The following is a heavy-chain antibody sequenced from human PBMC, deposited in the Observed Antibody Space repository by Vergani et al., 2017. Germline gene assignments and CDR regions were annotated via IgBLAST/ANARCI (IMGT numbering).Heavy chain of an antibody. V-gene: IGHV1-24*01. Sequence: QVQLVQSGAEVKKPGASVKVSCKVSGYTLTELSMHWVRQAPGKGLEWMGGFDPEDGETIYAQKFQGRVTITADESTSTAYMELSSLRSEDTAVYYCARGKYPVGCTNGVCYTSERGVDAFDIWGQGTMVTVSS. CDR2: FDPEDGET. D-gene: IGHD2-8*01. CDR1: GYTLTELS. CDR3: ARGKYPVGCTNGVCYTSERGVDAFDI. J-gene: IGHJ3*02.